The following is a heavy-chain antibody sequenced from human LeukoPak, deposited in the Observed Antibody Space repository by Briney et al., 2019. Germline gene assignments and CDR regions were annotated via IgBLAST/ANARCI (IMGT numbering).Heavy chain of an antibody. J-gene: IGHJ4*02. V-gene: IGHV4-59*08. CDR2: IYYSGST. D-gene: IGHD3-9*01. CDR1: GGSISSYY. Sequence: SETLSLTCTVSGGSISSYYWSWIRQPPGKGPEWIGYIYYSGSTNYNPSLKSRVTISVDTSKNQFSLKLSSVTAADTAVYYCARHYSEDILTGYSGYFDYWGQGTLVTVSS. CDR3: ARHYSEDILTGYSGYFDY.